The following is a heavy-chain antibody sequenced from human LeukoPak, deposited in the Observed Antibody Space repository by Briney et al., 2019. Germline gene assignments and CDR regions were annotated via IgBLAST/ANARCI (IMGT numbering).Heavy chain of an antibody. CDR1: GFTSSNYW. D-gene: IGHD5-24*01. Sequence: GRCRRPSSAAAGFTSSNYWMIWVRPPPREGLEGLGKLTQTGSVNRYADSVRGRFTISRDNAQTSLYLQMTSLRAEDTAVYYCARTSNPWLQLTWGQGTLVTVSS. V-gene: IGHV3-7*05. CDR2: LTQTGSVN. J-gene: IGHJ5*02. CDR3: ARTSNPWLQLT.